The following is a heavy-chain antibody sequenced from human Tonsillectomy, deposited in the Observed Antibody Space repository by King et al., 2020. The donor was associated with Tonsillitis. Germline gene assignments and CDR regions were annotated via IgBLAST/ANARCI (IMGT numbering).Heavy chain of an antibody. D-gene: IGHD2-2*01. CDR3: AKLESCSGSSCYGSDY. J-gene: IGHJ4*02. Sequence: VQLVESGGGVVQPGRSLRLSCAASGFTFSSYGMHWVRQAPGKGLEWVAVISYDGSNEYYADSVKGRFTISRDNSKNTLYLQMNSLRAEETAVYYCAKLESCSGSSCYGSDYWGRGTLVTVSS. CDR1: GFTFSSYG. CDR2: ISYDGSNE. V-gene: IGHV3-30*18.